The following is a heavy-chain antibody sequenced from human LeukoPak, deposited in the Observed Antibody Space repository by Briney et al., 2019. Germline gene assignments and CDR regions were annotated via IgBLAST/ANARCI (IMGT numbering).Heavy chain of an antibody. CDR1: GFILSTSE. CDR2: ISYDESNK. Sequence: PGGSLRLSCVASGFILSTSEMNWVRQAPGKGLEWVAAISYDESNKYYADSVKGRFTISRDNSKNTLNLQMNSLRAEDTAVYYCAKDLGLRGIYGPRGGKTIDYWGQGTLVTVSS. V-gene: IGHV3-30*18. D-gene: IGHD2-21*01. J-gene: IGHJ4*02. CDR3: AKDLGLRGIYGPRGGKTIDY.